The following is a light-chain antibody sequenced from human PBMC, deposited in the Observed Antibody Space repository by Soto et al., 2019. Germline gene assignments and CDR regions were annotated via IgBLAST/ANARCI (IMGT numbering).Light chain of an antibody. CDR3: QQRSNWPS. CDR2: DAS. CDR1: QSVGSY. Sequence: EIVLTQSPATLSFSPGERATLSCRASQSVGSYLAWYQQKPGQAPRLLIYDASNRATGIPARFSGSGSGTVFSLTISRLEHEYCAVYLCQQRSNWPSFGGGTKVEIK. J-gene: IGKJ4*01. V-gene: IGKV3-11*01.